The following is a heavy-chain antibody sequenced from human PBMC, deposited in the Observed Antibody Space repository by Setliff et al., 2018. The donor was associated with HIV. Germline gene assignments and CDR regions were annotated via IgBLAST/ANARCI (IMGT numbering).Heavy chain of an antibody. CDR3: AIDGAGGWLRPMPDY. D-gene: IGHD5-12*01. CDR2: FDPQDGET. V-gene: IGHV1-24*01. CDR1: GFTLSEVS. J-gene: IGHJ4*02. Sequence: ASVKVSCKVFGFTLSEVSIHWVRQAPGKGLEWMGYFDPQDGETVYAQKFQGRVTMTEDTSIDTAYMELTRLRSEDTAVYYCAIDGAGGWLRPMPDYWGQGTPVTVS.